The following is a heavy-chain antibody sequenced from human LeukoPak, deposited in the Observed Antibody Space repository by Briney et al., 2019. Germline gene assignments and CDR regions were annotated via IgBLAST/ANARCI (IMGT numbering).Heavy chain of an antibody. CDR2: TYYRSKWYN. CDR3: AREDIVATIDSNWFDP. CDR1: GDSVSSNSAA. Sequence: SQTLSLTCAISGDSVSSNSAAWNWIRQSPSRGLEWLGRTYYRSKWYNDYAVSVKSRITINPDTSKSQFSLQLNSVTPEDTAVYYCAREDIVATIDSNWFDPWGQGTLVTVSS. D-gene: IGHD5-12*01. J-gene: IGHJ5*02. V-gene: IGHV6-1*01.